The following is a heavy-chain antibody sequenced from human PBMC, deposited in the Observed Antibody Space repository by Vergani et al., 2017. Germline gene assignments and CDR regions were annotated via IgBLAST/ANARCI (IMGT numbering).Heavy chain of an antibody. CDR1: GGSISSYY. CDR2: IYTSGST. V-gene: IGHV4-4*08. Sequence: QVQLQESGPGLVKPSQTLSLTCTVSGGSISSYYWSWIRQPPGKGLEWIGRIYTSGSTNYNPSLKSRVTISVDTSKNQFSLKLSSVTAADTAVYYCARAPVSYCSGGSCYESDYWGQGTLVTVSS. CDR3: ARAPVSYCSGGSCYESDY. D-gene: IGHD2-15*01. J-gene: IGHJ4*02.